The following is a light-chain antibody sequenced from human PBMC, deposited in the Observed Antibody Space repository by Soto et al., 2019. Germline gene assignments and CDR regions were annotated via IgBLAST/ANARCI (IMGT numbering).Light chain of an antibody. J-gene: IGKJ2*01. CDR1: QSISSW. CDR2: DAS. CDR3: QQYNSYKGYT. Sequence: DIQMTQSPSTLSASIGDRVTITCRASQSISSWLAWYQQKPGKAPKLLIYDASCLESGVPSRFSGSGPGTEFTLTISSLQPDDFATYYCQQYNSYKGYTFGQGTKLEIK. V-gene: IGKV1-5*01.